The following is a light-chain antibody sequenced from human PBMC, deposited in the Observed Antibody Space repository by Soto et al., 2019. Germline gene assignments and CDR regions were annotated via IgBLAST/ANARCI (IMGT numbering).Light chain of an antibody. V-gene: IGLV2-14*01. J-gene: IGLJ1*01. CDR1: SSDGGGYNY. CDR3: SSYTSSSTTYV. Sequence: QSVLTQPASVSGSPGQSITIYCTGTSSDGGGYNYVSWYQQHPGKAPKLMIYEVSNRPSGVSNRFSGSKSGNTASLTISGLQAEDEADYYCSSYTSSSTTYVFGTGTQLTVL. CDR2: EVS.